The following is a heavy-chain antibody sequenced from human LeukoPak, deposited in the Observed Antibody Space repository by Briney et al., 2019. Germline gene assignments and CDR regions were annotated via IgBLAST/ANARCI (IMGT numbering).Heavy chain of an antibody. Sequence: GGSLRLSCAASGFTFSGYAMHWVRQAPGKGLEWVAFIPYDGSNKYYADSVKGRFTISRDNSKNTLSLQMNSLRAEDTAIYYCANGPTKDGYHYYFDYWGQGTLVTVSS. CDR3: ANGPTKDGYHYYFDY. D-gene: IGHD5-24*01. V-gene: IGHV3-30*02. J-gene: IGHJ4*02. CDR2: IPYDGSNK. CDR1: GFTFSGYA.